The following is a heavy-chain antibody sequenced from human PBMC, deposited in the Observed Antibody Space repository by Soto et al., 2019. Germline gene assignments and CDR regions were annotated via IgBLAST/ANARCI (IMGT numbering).Heavy chain of an antibody. CDR2: INPNSGGT. CDR1: GYTFTDYY. CDR3: ARGDVRVVASFDP. D-gene: IGHD2-15*01. J-gene: IGHJ5*02. V-gene: IGHV1-2*02. Sequence: ASVKVSCKASGYTFTDYYIHWVRQAPGQGLEWMGWINPNSGGTNYAQKFQGRVTMTRDTSISTAYMELSRLISDYTAVYYCARGDVRVVASFDPWGQGALVTVSS.